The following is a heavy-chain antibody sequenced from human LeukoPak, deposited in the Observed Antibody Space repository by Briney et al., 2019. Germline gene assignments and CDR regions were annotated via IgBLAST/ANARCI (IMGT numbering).Heavy chain of an antibody. J-gene: IGHJ6*03. Sequence: SETLSLTCTVSGGSISSYYWSWIRQPPGKGLEWIGYIYYSGSTNYNPSLKSRVTMSVDTSKNQFSLKLSSVTAADTAVYYCARDVEVDTAMAYYYYYYMDVWGKGTTVTVSS. D-gene: IGHD5-18*01. CDR1: GGSISSYY. V-gene: IGHV4-59*12. CDR2: IYYSGST. CDR3: ARDVEVDTAMAYYYYYYMDV.